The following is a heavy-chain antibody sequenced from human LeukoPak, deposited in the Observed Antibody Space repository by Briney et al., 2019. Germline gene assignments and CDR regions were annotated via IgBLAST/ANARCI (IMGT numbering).Heavy chain of an antibody. V-gene: IGHV3-23*01. J-gene: IGHJ4*02. Sequence: GGSLRFSCAASGFTFTSFAMTWVRQAPGRGLEWVSGISGSGADTYYADSVRGRFTISRDNSKNTLYLQMNSLRAEDSAVYYCSKDSSYFDYTKSFDYWGQGTLVTVSS. CDR2: ISGSGADT. CDR1: GFTFTSFA. D-gene: IGHD4-11*01. CDR3: SKDSSYFDYTKSFDY.